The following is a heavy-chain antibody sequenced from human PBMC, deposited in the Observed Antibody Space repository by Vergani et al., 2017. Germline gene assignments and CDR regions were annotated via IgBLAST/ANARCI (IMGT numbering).Heavy chain of an antibody. CDR2: INRYNGDT. CDR1: GYTFTAYY. V-gene: IGHV1-2*02. J-gene: IGHJ4*02. D-gene: IGHD2-2*01. CDR3: ARFRPLHCDRPSCYRLDY. Sequence: QVHMVQSGPEVQKPGASVTVSCKPSGYTFTAYYLHWVRQAPGQGLEWVGWINRYNGDTKYSQDFEGRVTMSRDTSSNTAYMEVSSLSSDDTAVYYCARFRPLHCDRPSCYRLDYWGPGTPVTVSS.